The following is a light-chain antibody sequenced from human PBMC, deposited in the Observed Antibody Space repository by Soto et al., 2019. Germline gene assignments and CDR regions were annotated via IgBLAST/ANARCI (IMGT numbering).Light chain of an antibody. Sequence: QAVVTQEPSLTVSPGGTVTLTCDSNTGAVTSGHFPYWFQQKPGQAPRTLIYDTNMKHSWTPARFSGSLLGGKAALTLSGAQPEDEADYSWSLFDSGPFVFGGGTQLAVL. CDR3: SLFDSGPFV. CDR1: TGAVTSGHF. V-gene: IGLV7-46*01. CDR2: DTN. J-gene: IGLJ7*01.